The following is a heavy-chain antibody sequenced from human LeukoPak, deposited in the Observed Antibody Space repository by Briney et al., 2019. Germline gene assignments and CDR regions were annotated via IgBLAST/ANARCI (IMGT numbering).Heavy chain of an antibody. V-gene: IGHV1-69*04. CDR3: ASGYYDFWSGYHRRYYYGMDV. J-gene: IGHJ6*02. D-gene: IGHD3-3*01. CDR2: IIPILGIA. CDR1: GGTFSSYA. Sequence: GASVKVSCKASGGTFSSYAISWVRQAPGQGLEWMGRIIPILGIANYAQKFQGRVTITADKSTSTAYMELSSLRSEDTAVYYCASGYYDFWSGYHRRYYYGMDVWGQGTTVTVSS.